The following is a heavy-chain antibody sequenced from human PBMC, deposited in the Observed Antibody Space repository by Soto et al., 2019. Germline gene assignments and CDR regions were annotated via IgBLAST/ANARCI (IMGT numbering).Heavy chain of an antibody. J-gene: IGHJ3*02. V-gene: IGHV1-69*13. CDR2: IIPIFGTA. CDR1: GGTFSSYA. Sequence: SVKVSCKASGGTFSSYAISWVRQAPGQGLEWMGGIIPIFGTANYAQKFQGRVTITADESTSTAYMELSSLRSEDTAVYYCARDRILGVVIRPDAFDIWGQGTMVTVSS. D-gene: IGHD3-3*01. CDR3: ARDRILGVVIRPDAFDI.